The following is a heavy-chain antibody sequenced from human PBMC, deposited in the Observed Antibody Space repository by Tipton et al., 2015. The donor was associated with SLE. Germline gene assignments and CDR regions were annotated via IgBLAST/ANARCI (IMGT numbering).Heavy chain of an antibody. CDR3: ARWIPLTGINV. CDR1: GGSLSGDTYY. J-gene: IGHJ6*02. D-gene: IGHD5-18*01. V-gene: IGHV4-61*09. Sequence: TLSLTCTVSGGSLSGDTYYWSWIRQPAGEGLEYIGEIHHRGSTNYKSSLRGRVTISVDKSKNQFSLKLTSVTAADTAVYYCARWIPLTGINVWGQGATVTVSS. CDR2: IHHRGST.